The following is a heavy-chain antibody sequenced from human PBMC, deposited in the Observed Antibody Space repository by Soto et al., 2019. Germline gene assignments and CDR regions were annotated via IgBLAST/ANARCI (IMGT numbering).Heavy chain of an antibody. CDR3: ARWSYLDY. J-gene: IGHJ4*02. CDR2: ISGCDGKT. Sequence: VSLRLSCAASGFSFGSYALSWVRQAPGKGLEWVSTISGCDGKTFYADSVKGRFSISRDTSQSTLYLQMNSLRADDTAMYYCARWSYLDYWGQGTRVTVSS. CDR1: GFSFGSYA. V-gene: IGHV3-23*01. D-gene: IGHD2-15*01.